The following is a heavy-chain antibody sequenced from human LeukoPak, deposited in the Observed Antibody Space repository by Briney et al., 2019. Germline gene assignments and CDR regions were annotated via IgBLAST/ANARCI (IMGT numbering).Heavy chain of an antibody. Sequence: ASVKVSCKTSGYTFTSYYMHWVRQAPGQGLDWMGIINPSGGSTSYAQKFQGRVTMTRDTSTSTVYMELSNLRSEDTAVYYCARDWGSERDLLTGYYIYWGQGTLVTVSS. CDR3: ARDWGSERDLLTGYYIY. J-gene: IGHJ4*02. CDR1: GYTFTSYY. V-gene: IGHV1-46*01. D-gene: IGHD3-9*01. CDR2: INPSGGST.